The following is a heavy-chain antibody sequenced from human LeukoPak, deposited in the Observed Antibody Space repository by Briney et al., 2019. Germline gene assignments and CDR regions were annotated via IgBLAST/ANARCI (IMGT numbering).Heavy chain of an antibody. D-gene: IGHD2-2*01. Sequence: QAGGSLRLSCAASEFTCSNYAMHWVRQAPGKGLAWLAVISYDGNSKAYANCVKGRFTIYRDNSKNTLYLQMNSLRPEDTAVYYCARAMVVVVPGAMWGQGTLVTVSS. J-gene: IGHJ4*02. V-gene: IGHV3-30-3*01. CDR3: ARAMVVVVPGAM. CDR2: ISYDGNSK. CDR1: EFTCSNYA.